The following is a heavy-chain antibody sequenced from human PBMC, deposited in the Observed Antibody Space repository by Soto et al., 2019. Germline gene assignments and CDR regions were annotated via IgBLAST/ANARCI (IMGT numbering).Heavy chain of an antibody. J-gene: IGHJ5*02. CDR1: GYTLSEVA. CDR2: FDPENDET. Sequence: ASVKVSCKVSGYTLSEVAIHWVRQTPGEGLEWIGGFDPENDETSYAQNFLGRVTLTEDTSTDTAYLELSGLRSEDTAIYYCTIAAYCSGATCYSGYNWFHPWGQGSLVTVSS. D-gene: IGHD2-2*01. CDR3: TIAAYCSGATCYSGYNWFHP. V-gene: IGHV1-24*01.